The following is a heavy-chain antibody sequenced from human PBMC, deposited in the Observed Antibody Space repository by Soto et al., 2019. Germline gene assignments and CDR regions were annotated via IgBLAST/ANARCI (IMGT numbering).Heavy chain of an antibody. Sequence: PGGSLRLSCAASGFTFDDYTMHWVRQAPGKGLEWVSLISCDGGSTYYADSVKGRFTISRDNSKNSLYLQMNSLRTEDTALYYCAKDMEGAYGSGSYYNREGQNYYYYGMDVWGQGTTVTVSS. J-gene: IGHJ6*02. CDR1: GFTFDDYT. D-gene: IGHD3-10*01. V-gene: IGHV3-43*01. CDR3: AKDMEGAYGSGSYYNREGQNYYYYGMDV. CDR2: ISCDGGST.